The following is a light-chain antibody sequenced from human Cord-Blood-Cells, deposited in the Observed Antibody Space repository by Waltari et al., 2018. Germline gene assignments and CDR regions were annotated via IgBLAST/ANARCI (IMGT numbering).Light chain of an antibody. Sequence: DIQMTPSPSSLSASVGDRVTITCRASQSISSYLNWYQQKPWKAPKLLIYAASSLQSGVPSRFSGSGSGTDFTLTISSLQPEDFATYYCQQSYSTPLTFGGGTKVEIK. CDR3: QQSYSTPLT. CDR1: QSISSY. CDR2: AAS. J-gene: IGKJ4*01. V-gene: IGKV1-39*01.